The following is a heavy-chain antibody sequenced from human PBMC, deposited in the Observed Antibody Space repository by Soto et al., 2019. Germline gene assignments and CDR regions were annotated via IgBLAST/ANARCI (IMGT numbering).Heavy chain of an antibody. V-gene: IGHV3-48*01. CDR1: GFTFSSYG. D-gene: IGHD3-22*01. CDR2: ISSSSSKV. CDR3: ARDRDSSGNYLDYLDY. Sequence: EVPLVESGGGLVQPGGSLRLSCAVSGFTFSSYGMIWVRQAPGKGLEWVSYISSSSSKVYYADSVKGRFTISRDNAKNSLYLQMNSLRAEDTAVYYCARDRDSSGNYLDYLDYWGQGTLVTVSS. J-gene: IGHJ4*02.